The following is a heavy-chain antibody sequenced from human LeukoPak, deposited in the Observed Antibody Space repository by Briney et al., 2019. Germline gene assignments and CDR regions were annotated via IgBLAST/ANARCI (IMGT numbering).Heavy chain of an antibody. V-gene: IGHV4-34*01. CDR3: ARDRGLTGVPFDY. CDR2: INHSGST. D-gene: IGHD7-27*01. J-gene: IGHJ4*02. CDR1: GFTFSSYA. Sequence: GSLRLSCAASGFTFSSYAMSWVRQAPGKGLEWIGEINHSGSTNYNPSLKSRVTISVDTSKNQFSLKLSSVTAADTAVYYCARDRGLTGVPFDYWGQGTLVTVSS.